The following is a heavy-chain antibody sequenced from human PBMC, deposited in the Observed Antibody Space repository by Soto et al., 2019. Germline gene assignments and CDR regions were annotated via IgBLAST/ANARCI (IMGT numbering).Heavy chain of an antibody. CDR3: ARDRSGYSGYYGMDV. D-gene: IGHD2-15*01. V-gene: IGHV3-53*01. CDR1: GFTVSSNY. Sequence: VGSLRLSCAASGFTVSSNYMSWVRQAPGKGLEWVSVIYSDGSTYYADSVKGRFTISRDNSKNMLYLQMNSLRAEDTAVYYCARDRSGYSGYYGMDVWGHGTTVTVSS. CDR2: IYSDGST. J-gene: IGHJ6*02.